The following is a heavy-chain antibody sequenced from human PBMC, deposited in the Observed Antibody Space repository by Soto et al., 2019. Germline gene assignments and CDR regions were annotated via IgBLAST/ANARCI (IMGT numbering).Heavy chain of an antibody. CDR1: GGSISSGDYY. Sequence: ASETLSLTCTVSGGSISSGDYYWSWIRQPPGKGLEWIGYIYYSGSTYYNPSLKSRVTISVDTSKNQFSLKLSSVTAADTAVYYCARSYVSGNLYWFDPWGQGTLVTVSS. CDR3: ARSYVSGNLYWFDP. J-gene: IGHJ5*02. D-gene: IGHD3-10*01. CDR2: IYYSGST. V-gene: IGHV4-30-4*01.